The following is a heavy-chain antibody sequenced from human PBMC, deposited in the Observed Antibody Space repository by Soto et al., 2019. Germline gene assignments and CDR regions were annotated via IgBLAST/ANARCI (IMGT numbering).Heavy chain of an antibody. Sequence: QVQLEQSGAEVKKPGSSVKVSCKASGGTFSSYTISWVRQAPGQGLEWMGRIIPILGIANYAQKFQGRVTITADKSTSTAYMELSSLRSEDTAVYYCASGPSYYYYYYMDVWGKGTTVTVSS. CDR1: GGTFSSYT. J-gene: IGHJ6*03. CDR3: ASGPSYYYYYYMDV. CDR2: IIPILGIA. V-gene: IGHV1-69*02.